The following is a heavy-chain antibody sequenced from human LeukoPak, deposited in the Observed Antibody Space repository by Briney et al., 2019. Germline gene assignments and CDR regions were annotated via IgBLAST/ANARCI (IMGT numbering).Heavy chain of an antibody. V-gene: IGHV4-61*01. Sequence: PSETLSLTFTVSGGSVSSGSYYWSWIRQPPGKGLEWIGYIYYSGSTNYNPSLNSRVTISVDTSKNQFSLKLSSVTAADTAVYYCARMYYYGSGSYYTLIDYWGQGTLVTVSS. J-gene: IGHJ4*02. CDR3: ARMYYYGSGSYYTLIDY. CDR1: GGSVSSGSYY. CDR2: IYYSGST. D-gene: IGHD3-10*01.